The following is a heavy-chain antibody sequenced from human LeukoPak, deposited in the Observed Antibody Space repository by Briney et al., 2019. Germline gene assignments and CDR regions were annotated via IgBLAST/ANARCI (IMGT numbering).Heavy chain of an antibody. J-gene: IGHJ5*02. V-gene: IGHV4-31*03. Sequence: SQTLSLTCTVSGGSISSGGYYWSWIRQHPGKGLEWIVYIYYSGSTYYNPSLKSRVTISVDTSKNQFSLKLSSVTAADTAVYYCARGVSRVVVPDAIRPTNWFDPWGQGTLVTVTS. CDR1: GGSISSGGYY. CDR3: ARGVSRVVVPDAIRPTNWFDP. CDR2: IYYSGST. D-gene: IGHD2-2*02.